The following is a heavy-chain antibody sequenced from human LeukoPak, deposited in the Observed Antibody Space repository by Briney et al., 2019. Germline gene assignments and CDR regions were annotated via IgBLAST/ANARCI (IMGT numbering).Heavy chain of an antibody. CDR1: GFTFSDYY. CDR3: ARDFLGSSWYASGDNWFDP. V-gene: IGHV3-11*01. CDR2: ISSSGSTM. Sequence: GSLRLSCAASGFTFSDYYMSWIRQAPGKGLEWVSYISSSGSTMYYADSVKGRFTISRDNAKNSLYLQMNSLRAEDTAVYYCARDFLGSSWYASGDNWFDPWGQGTLVTVSS. J-gene: IGHJ5*02. D-gene: IGHD6-13*01.